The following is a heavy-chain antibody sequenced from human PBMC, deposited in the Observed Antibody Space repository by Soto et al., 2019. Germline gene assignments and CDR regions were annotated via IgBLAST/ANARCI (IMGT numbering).Heavy chain of an antibody. J-gene: IGHJ6*02. Sequence: GGSVKVSCKGSGYTFTGYYLHWVRQAPGQGLEWMGWINPSSGGANIAQKFQGWVTMTRDTSIDTAYMELTRLRSDDTAVYYCARDAAMGDYYHYGMDVWGQGTPVTVSS. V-gene: IGHV1-2*04. D-gene: IGHD5-18*01. CDR3: ARDAAMGDYYHYGMDV. CDR1: GYTFTGYY. CDR2: INPSSGGA.